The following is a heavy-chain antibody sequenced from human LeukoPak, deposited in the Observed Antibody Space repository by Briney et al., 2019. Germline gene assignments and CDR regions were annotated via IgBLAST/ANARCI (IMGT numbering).Heavy chain of an antibody. J-gene: IGHJ6*02. D-gene: IGHD6-6*01. Sequence: ASVKVSCKASGYTFTSYGISWVRRAPGQGLEWMGWISAYNGNTNYAQKLQGRVAMTTDTSTSTAYMELRSLRSDDTAVYYCARDLHYSSSSYYYYYGMDVWGQGTTVTVSS. CDR2: ISAYNGNT. CDR3: ARDLHYSSSSYYYYYGMDV. CDR1: GYTFTSYG. V-gene: IGHV1-18*01.